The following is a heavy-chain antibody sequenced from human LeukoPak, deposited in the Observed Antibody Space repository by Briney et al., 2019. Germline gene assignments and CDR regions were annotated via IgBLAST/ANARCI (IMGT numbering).Heavy chain of an antibody. CDR2: ISHTSEYT. CDR1: GFTFSSYT. CDR3: AKGSSAGRPYYFDY. D-gene: IGHD3-10*01. J-gene: IGHJ4*02. Sequence: GGSLRLSCAASGFTFSSYTMSWVRQAPGKRLEWVSAISHTSEYTYHADSVKGRFTISRDNSKNTLYLQMNSLRAEDTAMYYCAKGSSAGRPYYFDYWGQGTLVTVSS. V-gene: IGHV3-23*01.